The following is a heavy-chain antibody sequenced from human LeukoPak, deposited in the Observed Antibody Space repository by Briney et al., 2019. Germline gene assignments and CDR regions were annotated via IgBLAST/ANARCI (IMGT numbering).Heavy chain of an antibody. CDR1: GYTLTELS. Sequence: ASVKVSCKVSGYTLTELSMHWVRQAPGKGLEWMGRINPSGGSTRYAQKFQGRVTMARDTSTSTVYMELSSLRSEDTAVYYCARDSGIAVADFDYWGQGTLVTVSS. V-gene: IGHV1-46*01. D-gene: IGHD6-19*01. CDR2: INPSGGST. CDR3: ARDSGIAVADFDY. J-gene: IGHJ4*02.